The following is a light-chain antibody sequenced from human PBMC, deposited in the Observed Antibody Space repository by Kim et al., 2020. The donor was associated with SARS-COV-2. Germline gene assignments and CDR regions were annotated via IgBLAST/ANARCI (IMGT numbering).Light chain of an antibody. CDR2: AAS. Sequence: AAVADRVTITCRASQTISSYVNWYQQKPGKAPNLLLYAASSLQSGVPSRIRGSGSGTDFTLTISSLQPEDFATYYCQQSYSTPRTFGQGTKVDIK. J-gene: IGKJ1*01. CDR1: QTISSY. V-gene: IGKV1-39*01. CDR3: QQSYSTPRT.